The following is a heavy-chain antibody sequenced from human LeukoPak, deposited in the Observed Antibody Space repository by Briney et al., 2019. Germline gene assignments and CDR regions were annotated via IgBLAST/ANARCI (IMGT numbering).Heavy chain of an antibody. CDR1: GFNFNTYT. J-gene: IGHJ3*02. V-gene: IGHV3-21*01. CDR2: ISSDSSYI. Sequence: GGSLRLSCAASGFNFNTYTMNWVRQALGKGLEWVSSISSDSSYIYYADAVHGRFTVSRDDAKNSLYLQMNSLRVEDTAVYYCARENFMATSGTTFDIWGQGTMVSVSS. CDR3: ARENFMATSGTTFDI. D-gene: IGHD1-1*01.